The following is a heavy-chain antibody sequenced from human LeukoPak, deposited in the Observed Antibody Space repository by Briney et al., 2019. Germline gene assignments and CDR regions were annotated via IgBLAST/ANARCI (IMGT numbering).Heavy chain of an antibody. CDR3: ARRSSSQPPNY. J-gene: IGHJ4*02. V-gene: IGHV4-34*01. CDR2: INHSGST. D-gene: IGHD6-13*01. Sequence: SETLSLTCAVYGGSFSGYYWSWIRQPPGKGLEWIGEINHSGSTNYNPSLKSRVTISVDTSKNQFSLKLSSVTAADTAVYYCARRSSSQPPNYWGQGTLVTVSS. CDR1: GGSFSGYY.